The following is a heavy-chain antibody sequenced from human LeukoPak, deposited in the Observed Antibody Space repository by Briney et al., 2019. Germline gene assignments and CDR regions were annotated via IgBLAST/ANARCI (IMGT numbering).Heavy chain of an antibody. CDR2: ISSSSSYI. CDR3: ARDKGNYDFWSGYTDYYGMDV. J-gene: IGHJ6*02. V-gene: IGHV3-21*01. Sequence: GGSLRLSCAASGFTFSSYSMNWVRQAPGKGLEWVSSISSSSSYIYYADSVKGRFTISRDNAKNSLYLQMNSLRAEDTAVYYCARDKGNYDFWSGYTDYYGMDVWGQGTTVTVSS. CDR1: GFTFSSYS. D-gene: IGHD3-3*01.